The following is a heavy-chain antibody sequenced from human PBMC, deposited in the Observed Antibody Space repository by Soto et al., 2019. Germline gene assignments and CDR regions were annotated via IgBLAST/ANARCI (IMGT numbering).Heavy chain of an antibody. D-gene: IGHD2-21*02. Sequence: QVQLVQSGAEVKKPGASVKVSCKASGDTFTDYYIHWVRQAPGQGLEWMGTVNPSGGHTTYAQHFLGRMTMTRDTSTRTLYMELTSLTSVDTALYYCARGGHVVVVTVALDYWGQGTLVTVSS. CDR2: VNPSGGHT. CDR1: GDTFTDYY. J-gene: IGHJ4*02. CDR3: ARGGHVVVVTVALDY. V-gene: IGHV1-46*01.